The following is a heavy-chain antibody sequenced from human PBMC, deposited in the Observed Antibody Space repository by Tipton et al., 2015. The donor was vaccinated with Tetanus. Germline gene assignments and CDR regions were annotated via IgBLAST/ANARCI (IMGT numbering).Heavy chain of an antibody. V-gene: IGHV4-34*01. CDR1: GGSLSRYY. Sequence: LSCAVYGGSLSRYYWTWIRQPPGKGLEWIGEINHRGGTMYNPSLKSRVTISGDTSKNQFSLNLTSVTAADTAVYYCASLPKHWLAPRGAPWGQGTLVTVSS. CDR3: ASLPKHWLAPRGAP. J-gene: IGHJ5*02. D-gene: IGHD6-19*01. CDR2: INHRGGT.